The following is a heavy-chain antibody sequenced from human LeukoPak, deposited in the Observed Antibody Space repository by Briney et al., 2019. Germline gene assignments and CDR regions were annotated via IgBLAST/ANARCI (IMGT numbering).Heavy chain of an antibody. Sequence: SETLSLTCTVSGGSISSSDFNWGWIRQPPGKGLEWIGVISYSGSTYYNPSLKIRVIISVDTSKNQFSLRLSSVTAADTAVYYCARGGAVDPLLLDYWGQGTLVTVSS. CDR1: GGSISSSDFN. V-gene: IGHV4-39*07. J-gene: IGHJ4*02. D-gene: IGHD6-19*01. CDR2: ISYSGST. CDR3: ARGGAVDPLLLDY.